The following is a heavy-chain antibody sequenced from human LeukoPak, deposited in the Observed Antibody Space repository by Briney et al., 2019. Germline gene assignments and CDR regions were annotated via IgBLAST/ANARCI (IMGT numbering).Heavy chain of an antibody. CDR3: AKFSKVAGLYFDY. Sequence: GGSLRLSCAASGFTFSSYDMSWVRQAPGKGLEWVSAISGSGGSTYYADSVKGRFTISRDNSKTTLYLQMNSLRAEDTAVYYCAKFSKVAGLYFDYWGQGTLVTVSS. J-gene: IGHJ4*02. D-gene: IGHD6-19*01. V-gene: IGHV3-23*01. CDR1: GFTFSSYD. CDR2: ISGSGGST.